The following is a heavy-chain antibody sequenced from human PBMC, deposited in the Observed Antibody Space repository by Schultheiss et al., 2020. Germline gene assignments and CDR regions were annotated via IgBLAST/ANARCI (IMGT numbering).Heavy chain of an antibody. CDR3: AREGSDYYYYGMDV. V-gene: IGHV3-33*05. Sequence: LSLTCAASGFTFSSYAMSWVRQAPGKGLEWVAVISYDGSNKYYADSVKGRFTISRDNAKNSLYLQMNSLRAEDTAVYYCAREGSDYYYYGMDVWGQGTTVTVSS. CDR1: GFTFSSYA. CDR2: ISYDGSNK. J-gene: IGHJ6*02.